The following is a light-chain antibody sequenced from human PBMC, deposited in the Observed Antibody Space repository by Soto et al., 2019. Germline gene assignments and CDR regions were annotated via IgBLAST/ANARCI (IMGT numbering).Light chain of an antibody. V-gene: IGLV2-14*01. J-gene: IGLJ1*01. CDR3: GSYASGGAYV. Sequence: QSALTQPASVSGSPGQSITISCTGTISDVGGYNSVSWYQQHPGKAPKLMIYDVSNRPSGASDRFSGSKSGNTASLTISGLQAEDEADYYCGSYASGGAYVFGTGTKLTVL. CDR2: DVS. CDR1: ISDVGGYNS.